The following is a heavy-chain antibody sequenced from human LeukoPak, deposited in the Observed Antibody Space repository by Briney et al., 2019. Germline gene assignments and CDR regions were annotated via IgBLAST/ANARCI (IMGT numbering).Heavy chain of an antibody. CDR1: GFTFSSYS. Sequence: GGSLRLSCAASGFTFSSYSMNWVRQAPGKGLEWVSSISSSSSYIYYADSVKGRFTISRDNAKNSLYLQMNSLRAEDTAVYYCARGAAAGTVELFFDYWGQGTLVTVSS. D-gene: IGHD6-13*01. CDR3: ARGAAAGTVELFFDY. CDR2: ISSSSSYI. V-gene: IGHV3-21*01. J-gene: IGHJ4*02.